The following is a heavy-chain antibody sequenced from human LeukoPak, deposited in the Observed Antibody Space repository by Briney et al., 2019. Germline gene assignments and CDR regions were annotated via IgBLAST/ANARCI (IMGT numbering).Heavy chain of an antibody. J-gene: IGHJ4*02. Sequence: GASVKVSCKASGYTFTGYYMHWVRQAPGQGLEWMGRIIPILGIANYAQKFQGRVTITADKSTSTAYMELSSLRSEDTAVYYCARVPVGASRFDYWGQGTLVTVSS. CDR1: GYTFTGYY. V-gene: IGHV1-69*04. CDR2: IIPILGIA. D-gene: IGHD1-26*01. CDR3: ARVPVGASRFDY.